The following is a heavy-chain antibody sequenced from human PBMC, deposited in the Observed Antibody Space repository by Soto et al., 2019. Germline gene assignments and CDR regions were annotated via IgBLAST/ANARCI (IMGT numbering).Heavy chain of an antibody. D-gene: IGHD3-3*01. CDR2: IIPIQNKA. Sequence: QVQLVHSGAELKKPGSSVKVSCEASGGSFISYSFTWVRQSPGQGLEWMGRIIPIQNKANYALKFQDSVRITADRATRAAYMGLRSLRHEDTAVNSCANCWLFADRAYMDVSGKSTTVTLS. CDR1: GGSFISYS. J-gene: IGHJ6*03. CDR3: ANCWLFADRAYMDV. V-gene: IGHV1-69*02.